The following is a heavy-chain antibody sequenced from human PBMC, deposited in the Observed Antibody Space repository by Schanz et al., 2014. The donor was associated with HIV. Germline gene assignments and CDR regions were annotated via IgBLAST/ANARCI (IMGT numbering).Heavy chain of an antibody. CDR2: IESNNIR. CDR1: GFTFSTFP. V-gene: IGHV3-23*05. D-gene: IGHD2-2*01. Sequence: EVQLLESGGGLVQPGGSLRLSCAASGFTFSTFPMTWVRQAPGKGLEWVSSIESNNIRKYADSVQGRFIISRDNSESILYLKRDSMRAEDSAVYFCAKATWTQMYHWYFDLWGRGTLVTVST. J-gene: IGHJ2*01. CDR3: AKATWTQMYHWYFDL.